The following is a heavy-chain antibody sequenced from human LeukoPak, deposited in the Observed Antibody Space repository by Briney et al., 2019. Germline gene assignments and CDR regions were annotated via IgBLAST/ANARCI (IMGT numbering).Heavy chain of an antibody. D-gene: IGHD3-10*01. CDR1: GFTFSSYA. Sequence: GGPLRLSCAASGFTFSSYAMHWVRQAPGKGLEYVSAISSNGGSSYYANSVKGRFTISRDNSKNTLYLQMGSLRAEDMAVYYCARDREQVRGVTIYAFDIWGQGTMVTVSS. CDR2: ISSNGGSS. CDR3: ARDREQVRGVTIYAFDI. J-gene: IGHJ3*02. V-gene: IGHV3-64*01.